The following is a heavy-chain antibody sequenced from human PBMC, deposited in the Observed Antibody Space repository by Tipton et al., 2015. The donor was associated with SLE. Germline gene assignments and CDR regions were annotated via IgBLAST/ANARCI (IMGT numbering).Heavy chain of an antibody. CDR1: GGSISSAY. CDR2: IYPSGSA. CDR3: ARPGEAYSWDAFDI. D-gene: IGHD2-21*01. J-gene: IGHJ3*02. Sequence: TLSLTCTVSGGSISSAYWSWIRQPAGKGLEWIGRIYPSGSANYNPSLKSRVTMSVDTSKNQFSLQLTSVTAADTAVYYCARPGEAYSWDAFDIWGQGTMVTVSS. V-gene: IGHV4-4*07.